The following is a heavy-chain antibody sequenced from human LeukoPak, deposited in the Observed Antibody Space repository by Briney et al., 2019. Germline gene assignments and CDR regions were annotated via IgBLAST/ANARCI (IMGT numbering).Heavy chain of an antibody. CDR3: AGRRDGFNY. V-gene: IGHV3-23*01. CDR2: ISGSGGST. D-gene: IGHD5-24*01. Sequence: GGSLRLSCAASGFTFSIYGMSWVRQAPGKGLEWVSAISGSGGSTYYADSVKGRFTISRDISKNTLYLQMNSLRAEDTAVYYYAGRRDGFNYWGQGTLVTVSS. J-gene: IGHJ4*02. CDR1: GFTFSIYG.